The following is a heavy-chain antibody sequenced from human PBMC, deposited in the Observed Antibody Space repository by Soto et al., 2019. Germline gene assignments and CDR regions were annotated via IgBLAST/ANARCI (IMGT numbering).Heavy chain of an antibody. J-gene: IGHJ4*02. Sequence: QVQLVQSGAEVKKPGASVKVSCKASGYTFTSYGISWVRQAPGQGLEWMGWISAYNGNTNYAQKLQGRVTMTTDTSTNTAYMELRSLRSDDTAVYYCARDPTPFWSGTLLSSDYWGQGTLVTVSS. CDR3: ARDPTPFWSGTLLSSDY. V-gene: IGHV1-18*01. CDR2: ISAYNGNT. CDR1: GYTFTSYG. D-gene: IGHD3-3*01.